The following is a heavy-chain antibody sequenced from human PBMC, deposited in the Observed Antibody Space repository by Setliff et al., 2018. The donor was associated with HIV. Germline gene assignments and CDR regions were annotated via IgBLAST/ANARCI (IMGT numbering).Heavy chain of an antibody. J-gene: IGHJ4*02. V-gene: IGHV4-39*01. CDR3: ARHDGGGWYVRVLATSFDY. D-gene: IGHD6-19*01. CDR2: IYHSGRT. CDR1: GGTISSSSYY. Sequence: SETLSLTCTVSGGTISSSSYYWGWIRQPPGKGLEWIGSIYHSGRTYYNPSLKSRVTISVDTSKNQFSLKLSSVTAADTAVYYCARHDGGGWYVRVLATSFDYWGQGTLVTVSS.